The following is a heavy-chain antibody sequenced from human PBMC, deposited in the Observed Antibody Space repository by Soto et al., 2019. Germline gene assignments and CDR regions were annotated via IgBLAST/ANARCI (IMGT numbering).Heavy chain of an antibody. CDR2: ISYDGSNK. Sequence: GGSLRLSCAASGFTFSSYAMHWVRQAPGKGLEWVAVISYDGSNKYYADSVKGRLTISRDNSKNTLYLQMNSLRAEDTAVYYCARDPTQTYFDYWGQGTLVTVSS. CDR3: ARDPTQTYFDY. CDR1: GFTFSSYA. J-gene: IGHJ4*02. V-gene: IGHV3-30-3*01.